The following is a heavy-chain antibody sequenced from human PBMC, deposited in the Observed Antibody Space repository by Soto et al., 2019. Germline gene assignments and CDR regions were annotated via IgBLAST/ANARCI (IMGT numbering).Heavy chain of an antibody. Sequence: QVQLVESGGGVVQPGRSLRLSCEVSGFTFSTYDMHWVRQAPGKGLEWVGAISSEGSKESYGDSVKGRFTISRDNPKNTLYLQMNSLRGEDTAVYYCAKGQAAEIHSGFYLWGQGTMVTVSS. V-gene: IGHV3-30*18. J-gene: IGHJ3*01. CDR1: GFTFSTYD. CDR2: ISSEGSKE. CDR3: AKGQAAEIHSGFYL. D-gene: IGHD6-25*01.